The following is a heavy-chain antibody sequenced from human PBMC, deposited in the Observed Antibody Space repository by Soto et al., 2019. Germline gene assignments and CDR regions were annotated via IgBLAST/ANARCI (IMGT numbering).Heavy chain of an antibody. D-gene: IGHD1-20*01. CDR2: IYYSGST. V-gene: IGHV4-59*01. J-gene: IGHJ4*02. CDR3: ARRYGATFDY. Sequence: QVQLQESGPGLVKPSETLSLTCTVSGGSISSYYWGWIRQPPGKGLEWIGYIYYSGSTNYNPTLRSRVTISVDTSKNQFSLTLTSVTAADTAVYYCARRYGATFDYWGQGTLVTVSS. CDR1: GGSISSYY.